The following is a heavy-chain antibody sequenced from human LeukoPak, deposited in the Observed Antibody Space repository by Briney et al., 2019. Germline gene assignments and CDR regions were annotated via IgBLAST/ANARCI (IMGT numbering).Heavy chain of an antibody. CDR1: GFTFSSYA. V-gene: IGHV3-30*02. CDR3: AKAKVSGYSQPYYYYYYMDV. Sequence: TGGSLRLSCAASGFTFSSYAMSWVRQAPGKGLEWVAFIRYDGSNKYYADSVKGRFTISRDNSKNTLYLQMNSLRAEDTAVYYCAKAKVSGYSQPYYYYYYMDVWGKGTTVTVSS. CDR2: IRYDGSNK. J-gene: IGHJ6*03. D-gene: IGHD3-22*01.